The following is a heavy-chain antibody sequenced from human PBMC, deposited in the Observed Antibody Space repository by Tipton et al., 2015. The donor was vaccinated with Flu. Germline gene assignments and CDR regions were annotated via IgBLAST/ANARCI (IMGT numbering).Heavy chain of an antibody. J-gene: IGHJ6*03. CDR2: IDPSDSYT. Sequence: VQLVQSGAEVKKPGESLRISCKGSGYSFTSYWISWARQMPGKGLEWMGRIDPSDSYTNYSPSFQGHVTISADKSISTAYLQWSSLKASDSAMYYCASLRGVPAHYYYYYMDVWGKGTTVTVSS. V-gene: IGHV5-10-1*01. CDR1: GYSFTSYW. CDR3: ASLRGVPAHYYYYYMDV. D-gene: IGHD3-10*01.